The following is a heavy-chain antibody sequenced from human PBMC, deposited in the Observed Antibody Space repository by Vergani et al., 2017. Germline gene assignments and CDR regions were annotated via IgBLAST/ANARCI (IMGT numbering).Heavy chain of an antibody. D-gene: IGHD6-19*01. V-gene: IGHV3-30*18. J-gene: IGHJ6*02. CDR1: GFTFSSYG. CDR3: AKVRSSCWGDFSMDVLDV. CDR2: ISYDGSNK. Sequence: QVQLVESGGGVVQPGRSLRLSCAASGFTFSSYGMHWVRQAPGKGLEWVAVISYDGSNKYYADSVKGRFTISRDNSKNTLYLQMNSLGAEDTAVYYCAKVRSSCWGDFSMDVLDVWGQGTTVTVSS.